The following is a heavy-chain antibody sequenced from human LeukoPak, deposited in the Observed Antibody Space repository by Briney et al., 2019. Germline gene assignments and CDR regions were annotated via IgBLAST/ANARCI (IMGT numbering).Heavy chain of an antibody. CDR3: ARETNSDRYFDY. CDR1: GGSIISYY. D-gene: IGHD4-23*01. V-gene: IGHV4-59*01. CDR2: IYYSGST. Sequence: PSETLSLTCTVSGGSIISYYWSWIRQPPGKGLEWIGYIYYSGSTNYNPSLKSRVTISVDTSKNQFSLKLSSVTAADTAMYYCARETNSDRYFDYWGQGTLVTVSS. J-gene: IGHJ4*02.